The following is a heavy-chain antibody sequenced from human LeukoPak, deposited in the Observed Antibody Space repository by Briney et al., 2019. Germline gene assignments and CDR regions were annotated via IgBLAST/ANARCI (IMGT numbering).Heavy chain of an antibody. Sequence: SETLSLTCTVSGGSISSYYWSWIRQHPGKGLEWIGSIYYSGSTYYNPSLKSRVTISVDTSKNQFSLKLSSVTAADTAVYYCARIGLWFGEFQAVDYWGQGTLVTVSS. CDR1: GGSISSYY. CDR3: ARIGLWFGEFQAVDY. CDR2: IYYSGST. D-gene: IGHD3-10*01. J-gene: IGHJ4*02. V-gene: IGHV4-59*12.